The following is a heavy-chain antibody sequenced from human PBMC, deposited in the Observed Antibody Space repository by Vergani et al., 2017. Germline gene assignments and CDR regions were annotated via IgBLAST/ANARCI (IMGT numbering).Heavy chain of an antibody. CDR1: GFTFSNSA. D-gene: IGHD2-2*01. CDR2: ISGPGLST. Sequence: EVHLLESGGGLVQSGGSLRLSCAASGFTFSNSAVSWVRQAPGRGLAWVSSISGPGLSTYYADSVKGRISISRDNSKNTVFLQMHSLRAEDTAVYYCGRDGRKYCSSTSCSYNWFDPWGQGTLVTVSS. V-gene: IGHV3-23*01. CDR3: GRDGRKYCSSTSCSYNWFDP. J-gene: IGHJ5*01.